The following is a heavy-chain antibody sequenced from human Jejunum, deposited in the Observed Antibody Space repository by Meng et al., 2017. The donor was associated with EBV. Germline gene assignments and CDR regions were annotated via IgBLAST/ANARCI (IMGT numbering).Heavy chain of an antibody. CDR3: ARGNAYNVPSFDY. D-gene: IGHD5-24*01. Sequence: VRRQEAGPGLVPPSGTLSLPCAGLGASIAGNNWWSWVRQPPGKGLEWIAEIWHGGNTNYNPALKSRVTISVDKSNNQFSLKLASVTAADTAVYFCARGNAYNVPSFDYWGQGTLVTVSS. V-gene: IGHV4-4*02. J-gene: IGHJ4*02. CDR2: IWHGGNT. CDR1: GASIAGNNW.